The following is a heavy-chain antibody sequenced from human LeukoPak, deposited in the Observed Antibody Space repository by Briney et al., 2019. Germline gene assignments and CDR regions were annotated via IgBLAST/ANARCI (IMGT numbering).Heavy chain of an antibody. Sequence: ASVKLSCKASGYTFTSYYMHWVRQAPGQGLEWMGIINPSGGSTSYAQKFQGRVTMTRDMSTRTVYMELSGLRFDDTAVYYCARDAGSSWHNWGQGTLVTVSS. CDR2: INPSGGST. J-gene: IGHJ4*02. D-gene: IGHD6-13*01. CDR3: ARDAGSSWHN. CDR1: GYTFTSYY. V-gene: IGHV1-46*01.